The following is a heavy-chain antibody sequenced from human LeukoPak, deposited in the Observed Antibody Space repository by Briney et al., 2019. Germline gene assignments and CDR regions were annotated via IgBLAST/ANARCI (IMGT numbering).Heavy chain of an antibody. CDR1: GFTFSSYS. CDR3: AKDPLWDDYVWGSYRYTPFDY. Sequence: SGGSLRLSCAASGFTFSSYSMNWVRQAPGKGLEWVSSISSSSSYIYYADSVKGRFTISRDNSKNTLYLQMNSLRAEDTAVYYCAKDPLWDDYVWGSYRYTPFDYWGQGTLVTVSS. J-gene: IGHJ4*02. CDR2: ISSSSSYI. V-gene: IGHV3-21*04. D-gene: IGHD3-16*02.